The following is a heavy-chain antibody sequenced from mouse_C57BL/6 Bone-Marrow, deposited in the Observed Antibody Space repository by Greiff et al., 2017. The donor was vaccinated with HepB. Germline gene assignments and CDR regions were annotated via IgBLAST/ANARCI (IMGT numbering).Heavy chain of an antibody. CDR1: GYAFSSSW. CDR2: IYPGDGDT. Sequence: QVQLQQSGPELVKPGASVKISCKASGYAFSSSWMNWVKQRPGKGLEWIGRIYPGDGDTNYNGKFKGKATLTAEKSSSTAYMQLSSLTSEDSAVYFCARSGSSYDYAMDYWGQGTSVTVSS. D-gene: IGHD1-1*01. V-gene: IGHV1-82*01. J-gene: IGHJ4*01. CDR3: ARSGSSYDYAMDY.